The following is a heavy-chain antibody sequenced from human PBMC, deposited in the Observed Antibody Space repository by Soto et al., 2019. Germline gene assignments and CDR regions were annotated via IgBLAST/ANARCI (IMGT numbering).Heavy chain of an antibody. V-gene: IGHV1-2*04. CDR1: GYTFTGYY. D-gene: IGHD4-4*01. CDR2: INPNSGGT. J-gene: IGHJ6*02. Sequence: GASVKVSCKASGYTFTGYYMHWVRQAPGQGLEWMGWINPNSGGTNYAQKFQGWVTMTRDTSISTAYMELSRLRSDDTAVYYCARDQRTVGYYYYGMDVWGQGTTVTVSS. CDR3: ARDQRTVGYYYYGMDV.